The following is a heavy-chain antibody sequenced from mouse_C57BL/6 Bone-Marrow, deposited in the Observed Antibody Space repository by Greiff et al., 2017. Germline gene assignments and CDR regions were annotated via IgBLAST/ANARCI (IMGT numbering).Heavy chain of an antibody. V-gene: IGHV1-9*01. CDR2: ILPGSGST. Sequence: QVQLQQSGAELMKPGASVKLSCKATGYTFTGYWIEWVKQRPGHGLEWIGEILPGSGSTNYNEKFKGKATFTADTSSNTAYMQLSSLTTEDSAIYYCARKHHYYYGSSYGFAYWGQGTLVTVSA. D-gene: IGHD1-1*01. J-gene: IGHJ3*01. CDR1: GYTFTGYW. CDR3: ARKHHYYYGSSYGFAY.